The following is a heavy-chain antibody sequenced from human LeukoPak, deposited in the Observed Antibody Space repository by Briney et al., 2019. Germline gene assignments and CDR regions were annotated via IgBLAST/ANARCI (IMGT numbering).Heavy chain of an antibody. CDR1: GFIFSNHG. CDR2: ISGSGDST. V-gene: IGHV3-23*01. CDR3: AKDLRPVVVVAATGY. D-gene: IGHD2-15*01. J-gene: IGHJ4*02. Sequence: GGSLRLSCAASGFIFSNHGMNWVRQAPGKGREWGSTISGSGDSTYYADSVKGRFTISRDNSKNTRYLQMNSLRAEDTAVYYCAKDLRPVVVVAATGYWGQGTLVTVSS.